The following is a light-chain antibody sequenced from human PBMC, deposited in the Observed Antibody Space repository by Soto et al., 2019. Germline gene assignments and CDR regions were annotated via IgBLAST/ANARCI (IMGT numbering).Light chain of an antibody. CDR3: SSYTCSSTVVV. J-gene: IGLJ2*01. CDR2: DVS. CDR1: SSDVGGYNY. Sequence: QSALTQPASVSGSPGQSITISCTGTSSDVGGYNYVSWYQQHPGKAPKLMIYDVSNRPSGVSNRFSGSKSGNTASLTISGLQAEDEADYYRSSYTCSSTVVVFGGGTQLTVL. V-gene: IGLV2-14*01.